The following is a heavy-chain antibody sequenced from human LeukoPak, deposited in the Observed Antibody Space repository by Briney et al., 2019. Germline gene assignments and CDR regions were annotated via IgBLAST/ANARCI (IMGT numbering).Heavy chain of an antibody. CDR2: IQEDGKRE. Sequence: GESLRLSCEASGFTFTKFWMSWVRQAPGKGLEWVANIQEDGKRENYVDSVRGRFTISRDNAKNSIYLQMNSLRVEDTAVYYCARQTGSGLFILPGGQGTLVTVSS. CDR3: ARQTGSGLFILP. J-gene: IGHJ4*02. D-gene: IGHD3/OR15-3a*01. V-gene: IGHV3-7*01. CDR1: GFTFTKFW.